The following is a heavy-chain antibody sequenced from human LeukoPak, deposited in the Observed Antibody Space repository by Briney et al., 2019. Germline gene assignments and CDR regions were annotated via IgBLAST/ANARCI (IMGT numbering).Heavy chain of an antibody. V-gene: IGHV3-48*03. Sequence: GGSLRLSCAASGFTFSSFQMNWVRQAPGKGLEWVSYIGTSGTTIYYADSVKGRFTISRDNAKNSLYLQMNSLRAEDTAVYYCAARYFDWLSWGQRTLVTVSS. D-gene: IGHD3-9*01. CDR3: AARYFDWLS. J-gene: IGHJ5*02. CDR2: IGTSGTTI. CDR1: GFTFSSFQ.